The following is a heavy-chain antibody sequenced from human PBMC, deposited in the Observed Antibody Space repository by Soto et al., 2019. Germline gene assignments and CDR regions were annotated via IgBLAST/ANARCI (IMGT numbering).Heavy chain of an antibody. CDR3: ARAESRNYYGSGSYYNGPWGYWFDP. CDR2: IYYSGST. J-gene: IGHJ5*02. CDR1: GGSISSGGYY. D-gene: IGHD3-10*01. V-gene: IGHV4-31*03. Sequence: QVQLQESGPGLVKPSQTLFLTCTVSGGSISSGGYYWSWIRQHPGKGLEWIGYIYYSGSTYYNPSLKSRVTISVATSKNQFSLKLSSVTAADTAVYYCARAESRNYYGSGSYYNGPWGYWFDPWGQGTLVTVSS.